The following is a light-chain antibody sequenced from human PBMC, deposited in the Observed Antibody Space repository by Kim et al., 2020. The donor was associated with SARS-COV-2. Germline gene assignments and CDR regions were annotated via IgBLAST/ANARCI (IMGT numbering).Light chain of an antibody. CDR3: QQRNNWPPAVT. V-gene: IGKV3-11*01. CDR1: QRLGRS. Sequence: IPSCMACQRLGRSLGWYQHKLGQAPRLLIYDAAIRAAGIPDRFGGGGSGTDFPLTISSLEPEDFAIYYCQQRNNWPPAVTFGGGTKLEI. CDR2: DAA. J-gene: IGKJ4*01.